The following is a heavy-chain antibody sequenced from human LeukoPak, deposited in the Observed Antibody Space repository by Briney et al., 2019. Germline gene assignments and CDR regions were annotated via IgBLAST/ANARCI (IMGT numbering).Heavy chain of an antibody. Sequence: GGSLRLSCAASGFTFSSYAMSWVRQAPGKGLEWVSAISGSGGSTYYADSVKGRFTISRDNSKNTLYLQMNSLRAEDTAVYYCAKDSGTTFGVVPRIPYFDYWGQGTLVTVSS. CDR1: GFTFSSYA. J-gene: IGHJ4*02. V-gene: IGHV3-23*01. CDR2: ISGSGGST. D-gene: IGHD3-3*01. CDR3: AKDSGTTFGVVPRIPYFDY.